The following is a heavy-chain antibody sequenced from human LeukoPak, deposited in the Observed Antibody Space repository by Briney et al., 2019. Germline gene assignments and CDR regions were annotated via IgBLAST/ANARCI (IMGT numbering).Heavy chain of an antibody. J-gene: IGHJ4*02. CDR3: VRDLGGRSGH. D-gene: IGHD1-26*01. CDR1: VVTFTTNQ. CDR2: SNEDGSTT. Sequence: LTCAATVVTFTTNQKRLDHQAHGSPLHCASRSNEDGSTTNSADSVKGPSTIFRDNAKNTLYLQMNSLRAEHTAVYYCVRDLGGRSGHWGQGTLVTVSS. V-gene: IGHV3-74*01.